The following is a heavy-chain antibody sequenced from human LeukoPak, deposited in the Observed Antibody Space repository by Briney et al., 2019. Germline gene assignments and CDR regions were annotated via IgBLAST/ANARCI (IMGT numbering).Heavy chain of an antibody. D-gene: IGHD6-13*01. J-gene: IGHJ4*02. V-gene: IGHV4-30-2*01. Sequence: SETLSLTCAVSGGSISSGGYSWSWIRQPPGKGLEWIGYIYHSGSTYYNPSLKSRVTISVDRSKNQFSLKLSSVTAADTAVYYCAISNSWQRYYFDYWGQGTLVTVSS. CDR2: IYHSGST. CDR1: GGSISSGGYS. CDR3: AISNSWQRYYFDY.